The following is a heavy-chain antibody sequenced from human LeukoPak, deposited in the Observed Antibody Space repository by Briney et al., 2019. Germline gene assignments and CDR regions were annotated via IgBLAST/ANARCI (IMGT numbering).Heavy chain of an antibody. V-gene: IGHV3-30-3*01. CDR1: GFTFRSYA. CDR2: ISYDGSNK. CDR3: AREIFNGFDI. J-gene: IGHJ3*02. Sequence: GGSLRLPCAGSGFTFRSYAMHWVRQAPGKGLEWVAVISYDGSNKDYADSVKGRFTISRDNSKNTLFLQMNSLRAEDTAVYYCAREIFNGFDIWGQGTMVTVSS.